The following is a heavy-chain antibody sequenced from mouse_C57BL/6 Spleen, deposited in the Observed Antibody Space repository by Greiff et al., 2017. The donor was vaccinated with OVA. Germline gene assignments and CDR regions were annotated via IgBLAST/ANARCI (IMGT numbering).Heavy chain of an antibody. J-gene: IGHJ1*03. V-gene: IGHV14-2*01. CDR2: IDPEDGET. CDR3: ASPYYYGSSHWYFDV. Sequence: EVKVVESGAELVKPGASVKLSCTASGFNIKDYYMHWVKQRTEQGLEWIGRIDPEDGETKYAPKFQGKATITADTSSNTAYLQLSSLTSEDTAVYYCASPYYYGSSHWYFDVWGTGTTVTVSS. D-gene: IGHD1-1*01. CDR1: GFNIKDYY.